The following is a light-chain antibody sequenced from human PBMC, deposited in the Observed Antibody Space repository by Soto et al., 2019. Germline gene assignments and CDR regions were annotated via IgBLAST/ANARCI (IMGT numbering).Light chain of an antibody. CDR3: TSFSSTSTPWV. CDR2: DVS. J-gene: IGLJ3*02. V-gene: IGLV2-14*03. Sequence: QSALTQPASVYGSPGQSITISCAGTRSDIGTYNFVSWYQQHPGKAPKLIIYDVSDRPSGISNRFSASKSGNTASLTISGLQADDEADYYCTSFSSTSTPWVFGGGTQLTVL. CDR1: RSDIGTYNF.